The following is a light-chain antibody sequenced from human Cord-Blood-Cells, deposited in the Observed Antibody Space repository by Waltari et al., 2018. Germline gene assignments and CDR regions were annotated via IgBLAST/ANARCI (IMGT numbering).Light chain of an antibody. CDR2: KAS. CDR3: QQYNSYSQT. CDR1: QGISSW. Sequence: DIQMTQSPSTLSASVGDRVTITCRASQGISSWLAWYQQKPGKAPKLLIYKASSLESGVPSRFSRSGSGTEFTLTISSLQPDDFATYYCQQYNSYSQTFGQGTKLEIK. J-gene: IGKJ2*01. V-gene: IGKV1-5*03.